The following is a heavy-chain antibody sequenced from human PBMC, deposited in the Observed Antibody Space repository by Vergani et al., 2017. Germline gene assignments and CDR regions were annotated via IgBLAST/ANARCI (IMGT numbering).Heavy chain of an antibody. V-gene: IGHV3-53*04. CDR3: ARDRVDIVATTTYYYYYYGMDV. CDR2: IYSGGST. J-gene: IGHJ6*02. D-gene: IGHD5-12*01. CDR1: GFTVSSNY. Sequence: EVQLVESGGGLVQPGGSLRLSCAASGFTVSSNYMSWVRQAPGKGLEWVSGIYSGGSTYYADSVKGRFTISRHNSKNTRYLQMNSLRAEDTAVYYCARDRVDIVATTTYYYYYYGMDVWGQGTTVTVSS.